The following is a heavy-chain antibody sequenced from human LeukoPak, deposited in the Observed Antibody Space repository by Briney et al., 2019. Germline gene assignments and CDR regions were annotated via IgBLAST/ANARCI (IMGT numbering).Heavy chain of an antibody. J-gene: IGHJ4*02. D-gene: IGHD4-23*01. CDR2: IYHSGST. CDR3: ARKDYGGTFDY. Sequence: SETLSLTCAVPGGSISSGGYSWSWIRQPPGKGLEWIGYIYHSGSTYYNPSLKSRVTISVDRSKNQFSLKLSSVTAADTAVYYCARKDYGGTFDYWGQGTLVTVSS. V-gene: IGHV4-30-2*01. CDR1: GGSISSGGYS.